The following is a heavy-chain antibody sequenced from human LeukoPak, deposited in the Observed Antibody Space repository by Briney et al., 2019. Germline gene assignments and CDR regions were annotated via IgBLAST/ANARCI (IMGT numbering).Heavy chain of an antibody. D-gene: IGHD6-13*01. CDR2: IYHSGTT. CDR1: NYSISSGYY. V-gene: IGHV4-38-2*02. CDR3: ARDPKAAGSYDY. Sequence: SETLSLTCIVSNYSISSGYYWGWIRQPPGKGLEWIGSIYHSGTTFYNPSLKSRVTISLDTSKNQFSLRLTSVTATDTAVYYCARDPKAAGSYDYWGQGILVTVSS. J-gene: IGHJ4*02.